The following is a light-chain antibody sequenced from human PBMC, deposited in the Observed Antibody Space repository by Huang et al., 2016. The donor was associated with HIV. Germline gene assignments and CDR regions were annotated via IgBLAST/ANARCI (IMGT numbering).Light chain of an antibody. Sequence: EIVLTQSPATLSLSPGEGATLSCRASQSVGTYLAWYQQKPGQAPRLLIYGASNRATGIPVRFSGSGSGTDFTLTISSLEPEDFAVYYCQQRSSWYTFGQGTKLEIK. CDR1: QSVGTY. J-gene: IGKJ2*01. CDR3: QQRSSWYT. V-gene: IGKV3-11*01. CDR2: GAS.